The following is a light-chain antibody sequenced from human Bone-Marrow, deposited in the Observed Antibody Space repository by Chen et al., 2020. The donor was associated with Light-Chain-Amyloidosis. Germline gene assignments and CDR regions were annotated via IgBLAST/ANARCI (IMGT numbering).Light chain of an antibody. Sequence: QSALTQPPSASGSPGQSVTISCTGTSSDVGGHHYVSWYQQRPGKAPKLLIDEVDKRHSGVPARFSGSEFGGTASLTVAGLQPEDEADYFCTSFGGDNNNGVGTGTHVTVL. V-gene: IGLV2-8*01. J-gene: IGLJ1*01. CDR1: SSDVGGHHY. CDR3: TSFGGDNNNG. CDR2: EVD.